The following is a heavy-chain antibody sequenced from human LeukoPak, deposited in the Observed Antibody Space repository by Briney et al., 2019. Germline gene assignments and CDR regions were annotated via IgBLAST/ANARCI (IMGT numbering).Heavy chain of an antibody. Sequence: SETLSLTCTVSGGSISSYYWSWIRQPPGKGLEWIGYIYYSGSTNYNPSLKSRVTISVDTSKNQFSLKLSSVTAADTAVYYCARQPLLSGYSSSIDYFDYWGQGNPGHRLL. V-gene: IGHV4-59*08. D-gene: IGHD6-6*01. CDR2: IYYSGST. CDR3: ARQPLLSGYSSSIDYFDY. J-gene: IGHJ4*02. CDR1: GGSISSYY.